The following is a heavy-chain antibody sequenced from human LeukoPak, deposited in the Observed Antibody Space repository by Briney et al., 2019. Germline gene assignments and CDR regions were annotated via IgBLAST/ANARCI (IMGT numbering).Heavy chain of an antibody. CDR2: ISGSGGST. CDR1: GFTFSSYA. V-gene: IGHV3-23*01. J-gene: IGHJ6*02. Sequence: PGGSLRLSCAASGFTFSSYAMSWVRQAPGKGLEWVSAISGSGGSTYYADSVKGRFTISRDNSKNTLYLQMNSLRAEDTAVYYCAPIGMVRGVTANRYYYYGMDVWGQGTTVTVSS. CDR3: APIGMVRGVTANRYYYYGMDV. D-gene: IGHD3-10*01.